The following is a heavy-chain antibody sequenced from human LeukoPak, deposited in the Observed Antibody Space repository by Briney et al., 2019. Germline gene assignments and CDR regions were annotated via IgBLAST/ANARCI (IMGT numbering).Heavy chain of an antibody. CDR2: ISSSSSYI. Sequence: GGSLRLSCAASGFTFSSYSMNWVRQAPGKGLEWVSSISSSSSYIYYADSVKGRFTISRDNAKNSLYLQMNSLRAEDTAVYYCAREEWELLSDYWGQGTLATVPS. D-gene: IGHD1-26*01. V-gene: IGHV3-21*01. CDR1: GFTFSSYS. J-gene: IGHJ4*02. CDR3: AREEWELLSDY.